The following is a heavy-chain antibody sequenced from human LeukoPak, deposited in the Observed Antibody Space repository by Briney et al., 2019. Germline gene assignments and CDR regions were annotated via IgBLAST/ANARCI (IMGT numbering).Heavy chain of an antibody. CDR1: GGSISSYY. V-gene: IGHV4-59*01. Sequence: PSETLSLTCTVSGGSISSYYWSWIRQPPGKGLEWIGYIYYSGSTNYNPSLKSRVTISVDTSQNQFSLKLSSVTAADTAVYYCARVTKTYYYYMDVWGKGTTVTVSS. CDR3: ARVTKTYYYYMDV. D-gene: IGHD2-2*01. CDR2: IYYSGST. J-gene: IGHJ6*03.